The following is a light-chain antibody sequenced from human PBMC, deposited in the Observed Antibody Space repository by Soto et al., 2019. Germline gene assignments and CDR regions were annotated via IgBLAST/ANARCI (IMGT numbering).Light chain of an antibody. V-gene: IGKV3-20*01. CDR2: GTS. CDR3: QQYGSSPT. CDR1: QSVNNF. Sequence: EILLTQSPATLSLSPGARATLSCRASQSVNNFLAWYQQKPGQAPSLLIYGTSTRATGIPDRFSGSGSGTEFTLTISRLEPEDFAVDDCQQYGSSPTFGQGTKVDIK. J-gene: IGKJ1*01.